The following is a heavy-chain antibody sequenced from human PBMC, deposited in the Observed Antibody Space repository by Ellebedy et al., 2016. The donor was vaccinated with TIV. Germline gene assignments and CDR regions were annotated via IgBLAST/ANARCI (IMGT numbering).Heavy chain of an antibody. V-gene: IGHV4-59*01. D-gene: IGHD6-19*01. Sequence: MPSETLSLTCTVSGGSISSYYWSWIRQPPGKGLEGIGYIYYSGITNYKPSLKSRVPISVDTSKNQFSLKLSSVTAADTAVYYCARGYSSGWYNGFDPWGQGTLVTVSS. CDR1: GGSISSYY. J-gene: IGHJ5*02. CDR3: ARGYSSGWYNGFDP. CDR2: IYYSGIT.